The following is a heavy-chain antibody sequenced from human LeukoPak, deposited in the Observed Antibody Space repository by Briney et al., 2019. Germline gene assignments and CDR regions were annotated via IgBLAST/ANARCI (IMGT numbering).Heavy chain of an antibody. Sequence: KISETLSLTCGVYGGSFSGYSWSFIRQTPGKGLEWIGDINRGGNTDYNPSLQSRVAISIDTSNNQFSLSLSSVTAADTAVYYCARDRDDSSGYPPYFDYWGQGTLVTASS. J-gene: IGHJ4*02. CDR2: INRGGNT. CDR3: ARDRDDSSGYPPYFDY. D-gene: IGHD3-22*01. V-gene: IGHV4-34*01. CDR1: GGSFSGYS.